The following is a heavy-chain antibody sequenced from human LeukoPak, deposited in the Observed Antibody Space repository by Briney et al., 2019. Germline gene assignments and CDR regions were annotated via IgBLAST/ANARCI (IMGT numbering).Heavy chain of an antibody. CDR2: INPNSGGT. CDR1: GYTFTGYY. V-gene: IGHV1-2*02. J-gene: IGHJ4*02. D-gene: IGHD2-15*01. CDR3: ARVAVVVAATIDY. Sequence: ASVKVSCKASGYTFTGYYMHWVRQAPGQGLEWVGWINPNSGGTNYAQKFQGRVTMARDTSISTAYMELSRLRSDDTAVYYCARVAVVVAATIDYWGQGTLVTVSS.